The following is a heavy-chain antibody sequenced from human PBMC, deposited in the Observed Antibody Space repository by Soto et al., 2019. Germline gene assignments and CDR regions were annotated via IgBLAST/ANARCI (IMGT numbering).Heavy chain of an antibody. CDR2: IYWNDDK. V-gene: IGHV2-5*01. Sequence: QITLKESGPTLVKPTQTLTLTCTFSGFSLSTSGVGVGWIRQPPGKALEWLALIYWNDDKRYSPSLKSRLPITKDTSKNQVVLTMTNMDPVDTATYYCAHTRTADTAMEHWGQGTLVPVSS. CDR3: AHTRTADTAMEH. CDR1: GFSLSTSGVG. D-gene: IGHD5-18*01. J-gene: IGHJ4*02.